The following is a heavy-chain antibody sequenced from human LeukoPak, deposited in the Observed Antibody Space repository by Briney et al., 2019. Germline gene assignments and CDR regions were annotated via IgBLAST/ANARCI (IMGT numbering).Heavy chain of an antibody. CDR3: AKTTIGYSSGRFPGWPVDY. Sequence: GGSLRLSCAASGFTFNSYAMYRVRQAPGKGLEWVSGIVGSGGSTYYAESVRGRFTISRDNSKNTVYMQMNSLRDEDTAVYYCAKTTIGYSSGRFPGWPVDYWGQGTLVTVSS. J-gene: IGHJ4*02. CDR1: GFTFNSYA. D-gene: IGHD6-19*01. CDR2: IVGSGGST. V-gene: IGHV3-23*01.